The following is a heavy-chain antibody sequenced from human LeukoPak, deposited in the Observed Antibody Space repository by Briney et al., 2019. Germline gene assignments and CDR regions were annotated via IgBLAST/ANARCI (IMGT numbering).Heavy chain of an antibody. V-gene: IGHV3-11*01. D-gene: IGHD1-7*01. CDR3: ARANNWNYPYYFDY. Sequence: GGSLRLSCAASGFTFSNYYISWIRQAPGKGLEWVSYISSSAITMYYADSVKGRFTISRVNAKNSLYLQMNSLRAEDTAVYYCARANNWNYPYYFDYWGQGTLVTVSS. CDR1: GFTFSNYY. J-gene: IGHJ4*02. CDR2: ISSSAITM.